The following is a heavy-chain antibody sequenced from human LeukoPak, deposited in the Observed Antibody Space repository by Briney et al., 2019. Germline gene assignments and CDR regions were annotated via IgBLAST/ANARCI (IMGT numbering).Heavy chain of an antibody. CDR2: ITTSGSST. CDR1: GFSFSDYY. D-gene: IGHD3-16*01. CDR3: TSERRGSYYAFES. V-gene: IGHV3-11*01. J-gene: IGHJ4*02. Sequence: KAGGSLRLSCAASGFSFSDYYMSWVRQAPGKGLEWISYITTSGSSTKYADSVKGRFTISRDNAQNSVVLQMNSLRAEDRAVYYCTSERRGSYYAFESWGQGTLVAVSS.